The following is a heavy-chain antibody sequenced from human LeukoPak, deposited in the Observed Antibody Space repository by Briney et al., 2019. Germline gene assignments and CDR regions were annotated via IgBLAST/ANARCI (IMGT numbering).Heavy chain of an antibody. CDR3: WHSGYESGFDY. J-gene: IGHJ4*02. CDR2: IHHSGST. CDR1: GGSISSGNW. D-gene: IGHD5-12*01. V-gene: IGHV4-4*02. Sequence: SETLSLTCAVSGGSISSGNWWSWVRQPPGKGLEWIGEIHHSGSTNYNPSLKSRVTISVDNSKNQFSLKVRSVTAADTAVYYCWHSGYESGFDYWGQGTLVTVSS.